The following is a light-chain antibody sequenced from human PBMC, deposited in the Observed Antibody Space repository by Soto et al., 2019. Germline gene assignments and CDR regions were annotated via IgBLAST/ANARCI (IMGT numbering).Light chain of an antibody. CDR3: QQYVSSPWA. CDR2: GAS. J-gene: IGKJ1*01. V-gene: IGKV3-20*01. Sequence: EIVLAQSPGTLSWSPGERATLSCRARQSVTNSFLAWYQQKPGQAPRLLISGASRRATGIPDRFTGSGSGTDFPLTISRLERADFAVYYCQQYVSSPWAFGQGTKVEI. CDR1: QSVTNSF.